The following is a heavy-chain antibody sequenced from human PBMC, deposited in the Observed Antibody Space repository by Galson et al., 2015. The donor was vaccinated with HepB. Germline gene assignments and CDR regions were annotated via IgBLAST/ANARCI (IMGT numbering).Heavy chain of an antibody. CDR1: GYTLTELS. V-gene: IGHV1-24*01. CDR2: FNPEGGET. CDR3: ATDQLVSGNWGFDY. J-gene: IGHJ4*03. D-gene: IGHD7-27*01. Sequence: SVRVSCKASGYTLTELSMHWVRQAPGKGLEWMGGFNPEGGETNYAQKFQGRVTMTEDTSTDTAYMELSSLGSEDTAVYYCATDQLVSGNWGFDYWGQGTLVTVSS.